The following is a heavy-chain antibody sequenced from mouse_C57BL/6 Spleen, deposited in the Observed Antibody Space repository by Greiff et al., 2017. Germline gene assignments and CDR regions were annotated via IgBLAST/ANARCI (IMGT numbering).Heavy chain of an antibody. D-gene: IGHD3-1*01. Sequence: EVKLMESGGGLVKPGGSLKLSCAASGFTFSSYTMSWVRQTPEKRLEWVATISGGGGNTYYTDSVKGRFTISRDNAKNTLYLQRSSLRSENTALYNCASSTGRDWGQGTTLTVSS. CDR1: GFTFSSYT. CDR2: ISGGGGNT. V-gene: IGHV5-9*01. CDR3: ASSTGRD. J-gene: IGHJ2*01.